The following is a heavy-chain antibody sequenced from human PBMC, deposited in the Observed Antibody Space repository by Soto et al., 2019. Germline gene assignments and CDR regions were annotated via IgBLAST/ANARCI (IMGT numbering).Heavy chain of an antibody. J-gene: IGHJ4*02. D-gene: IGHD1-1*01. Sequence: EVQLLESGGGLVQPGGSLRLSCAASKFTFSSYAMSWVRQAPGKGLEWVSAISGSGGSTLYADSVKGRFTISRDNSKKTLYLQINSLRAEDTALYYCAKEDLERDYSDYWGQGTLVTVSS. CDR2: ISGSGGST. V-gene: IGHV3-23*01. CDR3: AKEDLERDYSDY. CDR1: KFTFSSYA.